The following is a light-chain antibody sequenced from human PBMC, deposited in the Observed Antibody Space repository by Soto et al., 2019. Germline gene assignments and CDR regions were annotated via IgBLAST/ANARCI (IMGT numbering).Light chain of an antibody. CDR3: VLYMSSGISV. CDR2: STN. CDR1: SGSVSTAYY. V-gene: IGLV8-61*01. J-gene: IGLJ3*02. Sequence: QTVVTQEPSFSVSPGGTVTLTCGLSSGSVSTAYYPSWYQQTPGQAPRTLIYSTNTRSSGVPDRFSGSILGNKAALTITGAQAYDEADYYCVLYMSSGISVFGGGTKVTVL.